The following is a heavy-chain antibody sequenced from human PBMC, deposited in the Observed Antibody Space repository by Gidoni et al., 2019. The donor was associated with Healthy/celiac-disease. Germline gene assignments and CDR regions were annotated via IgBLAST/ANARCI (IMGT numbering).Heavy chain of an antibody. D-gene: IGHD7-27*01. V-gene: IGHV1-69*04. Sequence: QVQLVQSGAEVKKPGSAVKVSCKASGGAFSSYAFSWVRQATVQGLEWMGRIIPILGIANYAQKFQGSVTITADKSPSTAYMELSSLRSEDTAVYYFARDMGTLVGNYFDYWGQGTLVTVSS. CDR3: ARDMGTLVGNYFDY. J-gene: IGHJ4*02. CDR1: GGAFSSYA. CDR2: IIPILGIA.